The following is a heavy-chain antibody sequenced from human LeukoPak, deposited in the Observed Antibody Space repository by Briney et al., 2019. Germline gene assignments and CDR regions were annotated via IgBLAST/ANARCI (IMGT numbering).Heavy chain of an antibody. CDR3: ARRRLYSNGYFFDF. D-gene: IGHD3-22*01. Sequence: GESLKISCTASGFTFTSYWIGWVRQMPGKGLELMGIIYPGDSDTKYSPTFQGQVTISADKSISTAYLQWSSLKASDTAMYCCARRRLYSNGYFFDFWGQGTLVTVSS. V-gene: IGHV5-51*01. CDR2: IYPGDSDT. J-gene: IGHJ4*02. CDR1: GFTFTSYW.